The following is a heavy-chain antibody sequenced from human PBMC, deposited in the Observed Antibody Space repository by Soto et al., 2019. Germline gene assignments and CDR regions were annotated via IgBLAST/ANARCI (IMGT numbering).Heavy chain of an antibody. Sequence: LRLSCAASGFTLTTYGMHWVRQAPGKGLEWVAAMSYDGTKEYYADSVKGRFTISRDSSRNTLFLQLNSLRAEDTAVYYCAKEFGSTWIDHWGEGTLVTVSS. CDR1: GFTLTTYG. V-gene: IGHV3-30*18. CDR3: AKEFGSTWIDH. D-gene: IGHD6-13*01. J-gene: IGHJ4*02. CDR2: MSYDGTKE.